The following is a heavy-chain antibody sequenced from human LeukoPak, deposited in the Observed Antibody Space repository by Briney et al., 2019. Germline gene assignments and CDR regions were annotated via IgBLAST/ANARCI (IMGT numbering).Heavy chain of an antibody. Sequence: SETLSLTCTVSGGSISSYYWSWIRQPPGKGLEWIGYIYYSGSTNYNPSLKSRVTISVDTSKNQFSLKLSSVTAADTAVYYCARVIAGSYCGGDCLDYWGQGHLVTVSS. CDR3: ARVIAGSYCGGDCLDY. J-gene: IGHJ4*02. CDR2: IYYSGST. D-gene: IGHD2-21*01. CDR1: GGSISSYY. V-gene: IGHV4-59*01.